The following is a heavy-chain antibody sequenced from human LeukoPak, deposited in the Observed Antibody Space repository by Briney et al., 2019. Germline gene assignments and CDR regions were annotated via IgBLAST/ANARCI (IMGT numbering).Heavy chain of an antibody. J-gene: IGHJ4*02. D-gene: IGHD1-1*01. CDR1: GYTFTGYY. V-gene: IGHV1-2*02. Sequence: GASVKVSCKASGYTFTGYYMHWVRQAPGQGLEWMGWINPNSGGTNYAQKFQGRVTMTRDTSISTAYMELSRLRSDDTAVCYCARDLYAGTSLNVDYWGQGTLVTVSS. CDR2: INPNSGGT. CDR3: ARDLYAGTSLNVDY.